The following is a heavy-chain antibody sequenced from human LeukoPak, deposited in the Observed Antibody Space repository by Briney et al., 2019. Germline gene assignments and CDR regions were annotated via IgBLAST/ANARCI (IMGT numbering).Heavy chain of an antibody. D-gene: IGHD6-13*01. CDR3: ARDQEQQLGQWGNDAFDI. CDR2: IIPIFGTA. Sequence: ASVKVSCKASGGTFSSYAISWVRQAPGQGLEWMGGIIPIFGTANYAQKFQGRVTITADESTSTAYMELSSLRSEDTAVYYCARDQEQQLGQWGNDAFDIWGQGTMVTVSS. V-gene: IGHV1-69*13. CDR1: GGTFSSYA. J-gene: IGHJ3*02.